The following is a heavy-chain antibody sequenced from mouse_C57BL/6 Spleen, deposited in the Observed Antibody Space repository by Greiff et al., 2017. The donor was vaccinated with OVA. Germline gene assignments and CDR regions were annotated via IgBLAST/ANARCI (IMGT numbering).Heavy chain of an antibody. V-gene: IGHV14-2*01. D-gene: IGHD1-1*01. CDR2: IDPEDGET. J-gene: IGHJ1*03. Sequence: VQLKESGAELVKPGASVKLSCTASGFNIKDYYMHWVKQRTEQGLEWIGRIDPEDGETKYAPKFQGKATITADTSSNTAYLPLSSLTSEDTAVYYWAITTVVATDWYFDVWGTGTTVTVSS. CDR3: AITTVVATDWYFDV. CDR1: GFNIKDYY.